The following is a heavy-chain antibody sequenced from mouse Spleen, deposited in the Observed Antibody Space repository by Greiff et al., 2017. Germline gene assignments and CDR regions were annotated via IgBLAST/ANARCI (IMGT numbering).Heavy chain of an antibody. V-gene: IGHV1-20*01. CDR1: GYSFTGYF. Sequence: EVKLVESGPELVKPGDSVKISCKASGYSFTGYFMNWVMQSHGKSLEWIGRINPYNGDTFYNQKFKGKATLTVDKSSSTAHMELRSLTSEDSAVYYCARGYYPMDYWGQGTSVTVSS. CDR3: ARGYYPMDY. J-gene: IGHJ4*01. CDR2: INPYNGDT.